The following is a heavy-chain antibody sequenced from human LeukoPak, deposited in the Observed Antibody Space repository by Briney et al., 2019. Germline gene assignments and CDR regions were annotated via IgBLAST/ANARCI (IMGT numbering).Heavy chain of an antibody. Sequence: HPGGSLRLSCAASGFTFSSYATGWVRQAPGKGLEWVSAITASGGNTYYADSVKGRFTISRDNSKNTLYLQVNSLRAEDTAVYYCAKGNGYSYGRYYFDYWGQGTLVTVSS. J-gene: IGHJ4*02. CDR2: ITASGGNT. CDR1: GFTFSSYA. D-gene: IGHD5-18*01. CDR3: AKGNGYSYGRYYFDY. V-gene: IGHV3-23*01.